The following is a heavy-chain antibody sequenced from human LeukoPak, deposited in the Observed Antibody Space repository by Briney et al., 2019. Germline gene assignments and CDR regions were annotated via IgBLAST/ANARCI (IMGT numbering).Heavy chain of an antibody. CDR2: ISSSGTYI. J-gene: IGHJ3*02. V-gene: IGHV3-21*01. CDR3: VSGNDPDYVWGTYRLDAFDI. Sequence: AGGSLRLSCAASGYTFSDYSVNWVRQVPGKGLDWVSSISSSGTYIYYADSVKGRFTISRDNAKNSLFLQMNRQRAEDTAVYYCVSGNDPDYVWGTYRLDAFDIWGEGTMVIVSS. D-gene: IGHD3-16*02. CDR1: GYTFSDYS.